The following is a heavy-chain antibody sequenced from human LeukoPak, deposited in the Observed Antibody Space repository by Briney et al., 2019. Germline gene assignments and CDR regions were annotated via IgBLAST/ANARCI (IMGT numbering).Heavy chain of an antibody. CDR2: ISGSGGAT. J-gene: IGHJ4*02. V-gene: IGHV3-23*01. Sequence: GGSLRLSCAASRFTFSSYAMGWVRQVPGKGLEWVSAISGSGGATYYADSVKGRFTISRDNSKNTLYLQMNSLRAEDTAVYYCAIMLGIRDYWGQGTLVTVSS. D-gene: IGHD7-27*01. CDR3: AIMLGIRDY. CDR1: RFTFSSYA.